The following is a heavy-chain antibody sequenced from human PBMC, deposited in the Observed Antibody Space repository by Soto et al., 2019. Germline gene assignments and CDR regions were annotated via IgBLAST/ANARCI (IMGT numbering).Heavy chain of an antibody. CDR1: GFTFRTYS. V-gene: IGHV3-48*02. D-gene: IGHD3-22*01. CDR2: ISRGSSDI. CDR3: ASNYYESSGHFDY. Sequence: EVQLVESGGGLVQPGGSLRLSCAASGFTFRTYSMNWVRQAPGKGLEWVSYISRGSSDIYYADSVKGRFSISRDNAKNSLYLQMNSLRDEDTAVYYCASNYYESSGHFDYWGQGTLVTVSS. J-gene: IGHJ4*02.